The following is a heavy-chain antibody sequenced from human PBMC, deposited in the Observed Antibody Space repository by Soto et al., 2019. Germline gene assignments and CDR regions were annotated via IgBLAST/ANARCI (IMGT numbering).Heavy chain of an antibody. CDR1: GFTFSSYA. CDR3: AKSSDQYDSSGYAQY. D-gene: IGHD3-22*01. CDR2: ISGSGGST. V-gene: IGHV3-23*01. J-gene: IGHJ4*02. Sequence: GSLRLSCAASGFTFSSYAMSWVRQAPGKGLEWVSAISGSGGSTYYADSVKGRFTISRDNSKNTLYLQMNSLRAEDTAVYYCAKSSDQYDSSGYAQYWGQGTMVTVSS.